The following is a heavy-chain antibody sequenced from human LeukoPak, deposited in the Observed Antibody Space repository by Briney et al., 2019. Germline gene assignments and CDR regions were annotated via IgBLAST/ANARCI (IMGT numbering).Heavy chain of an antibody. V-gene: IGHV1-18*01. J-gene: IGHJ4*02. CDR3: ARAAGIKGWFGELGGGTGFDY. CDR2: ISAYNGNT. Sequence: GASVKVSCKASGYTFTSYGISWVRQAPGQGLEWMGWISAYNGNTNYAQKLQGRVTMTTDTSTSTAYMELRSLRSDDTAVYYCARAAGIKGWFGELGGGTGFDYWGQGTLVTVSS. CDR1: GYTFTSYG. D-gene: IGHD3-10*01.